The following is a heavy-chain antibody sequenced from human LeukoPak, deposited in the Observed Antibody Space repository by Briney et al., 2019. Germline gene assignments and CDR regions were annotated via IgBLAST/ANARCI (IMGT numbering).Heavy chain of an antibody. V-gene: IGHV3-23*01. CDR1: GFAFSFFA. CDR3: AKSYSGNSNDASGI. D-gene: IGHD1-26*01. Sequence: GGSLRLSCEASGFAFSFFAMSCLRQAPGKGLEWVSGIPGSGGNTYYADSVRGRFTISRDNSKNTLYLQMNSLRAEDTAVYYCAKSYSGNSNDASGIGGQGTMVTVSS. J-gene: IGHJ3*02. CDR2: IPGSGGNT.